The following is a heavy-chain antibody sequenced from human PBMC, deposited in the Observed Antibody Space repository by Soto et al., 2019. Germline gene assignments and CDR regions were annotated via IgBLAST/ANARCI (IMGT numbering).Heavy chain of an antibody. CDR2: ISGSGGST. CDR3: ANAAAARPRFYCMDV. V-gene: IGHV3-23*01. CDR1: GFTFSSYA. J-gene: IGHJ6*04. D-gene: IGHD6-25*01. Sequence: EVQLLESGGGLVQPGGSLRLSCAASGFTFSSYAMNWVRQAPGKGLEWVSAISGSGGSTYYANAVKGRFTISIDNSKNKLHVQMNSRRAEVTVVYYCANAAAARPRFYCMDVWGKGTTVTVSS.